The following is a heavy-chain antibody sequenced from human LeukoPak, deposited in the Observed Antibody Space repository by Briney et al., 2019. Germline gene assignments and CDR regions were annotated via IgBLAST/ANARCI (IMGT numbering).Heavy chain of an antibody. CDR3: AREPIAARPYYYYYMDV. CDR2: INPNRGGT. D-gene: IGHD6-6*01. CDR1: GYTFTGYY. J-gene: IGHJ6*03. Sequence: GASVKVSCKASGYTFTGYYMHWVRQAPGQGLEWMGWINPNRGGTNYAQKFQGRVTMTRDTSISTAYMELSRLRSDDTAVYYCAREPIAARPYYYYYMDVWGKGTTVTVSS. V-gene: IGHV1-2*02.